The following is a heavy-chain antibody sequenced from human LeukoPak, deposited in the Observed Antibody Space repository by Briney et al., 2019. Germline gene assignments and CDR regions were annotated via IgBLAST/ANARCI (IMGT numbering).Heavy chain of an antibody. CDR1: GGSISSSSYY. CDR3: ARGRRAAIWGAFDY. V-gene: IGHV4-39*07. J-gene: IGHJ4*02. CDR2: IYYSGST. Sequence: SETLSLTCTVSGGSISSSSYYWGWIRQPPGKGLEWIGSIYYSGSTYYNPSLKSRVTISVDTSKNQFSLKLSSVTAADTAVYYCARGRRAAIWGAFDYWGQGTLVTVSS. D-gene: IGHD2-2*02.